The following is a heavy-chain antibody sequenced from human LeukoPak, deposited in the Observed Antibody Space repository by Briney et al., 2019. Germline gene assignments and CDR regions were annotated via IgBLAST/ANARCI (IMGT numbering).Heavy chain of an antibody. J-gene: IGHJ4*02. CDR1: GYTFTSYG. D-gene: IGHD3-10*01. Sequence: ASVKVSCKASGYTFTSYGISWVRQAPGQGLEWMGWISAYNGNTNYAQKLQGRVTMTTDTSTSTAYMELRSLRSDDTAVYYCARDQQSITMVRGVVDYWGQGTLVTVSS. CDR2: ISAYNGNT. V-gene: IGHV1-18*01. CDR3: ARDQQSITMVRGVVDY.